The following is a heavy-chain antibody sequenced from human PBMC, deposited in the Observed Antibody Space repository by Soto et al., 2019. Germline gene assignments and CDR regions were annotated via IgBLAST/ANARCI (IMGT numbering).Heavy chain of an antibody. J-gene: IGHJ4*02. V-gene: IGHV3-73*02. D-gene: IGHD4-17*01. CDR3: TRPEDPYGDPEAFDS. Sequence: DVQLVESGGGLVQPGGSLKLSCATSGFSFSGTAMHWVRHTSGKGLEWVGRIRTKPNNYATTYAASVTGRFTISRDDSKNTVYLQMNILKPEDTAVYYCTRPEDPYGDPEAFDSWRQGALVTVSS. CDR2: IRTKPNNYAT. CDR1: GFSFSGTA.